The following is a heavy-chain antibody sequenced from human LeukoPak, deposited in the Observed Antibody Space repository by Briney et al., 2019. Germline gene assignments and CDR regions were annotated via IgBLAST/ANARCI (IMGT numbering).Heavy chain of an antibody. J-gene: IGHJ4*02. CDR3: ARQPQVAHFDY. V-gene: IGHV3-7*01. CDR2: IKQDGSEA. CDR1: GFTFSSYW. Sequence: GGSLRLSCAASGFTFSSYWMTWVRQAPGKGLEWVANIKQDGSEAYYVDSVKGRFTVSRDNAKNSLYLQLNSLGAEDTAVYYCARQPQVAHFDYWGQGTLVSVSS. D-gene: IGHD2-15*01.